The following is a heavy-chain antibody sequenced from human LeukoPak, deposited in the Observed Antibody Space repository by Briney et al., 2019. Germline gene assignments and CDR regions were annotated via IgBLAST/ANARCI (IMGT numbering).Heavy chain of an antibody. CDR1: GFTFSSYS. Sequence: PGGSLRLSCAASGFTFSSYSMNWVRQAPGKGLEWVSGINWNGGSTGYADSVKGRFTISRDNAKNSLYLQMNSLRAEDTALYYCATSIKARGGDDYWGQGTLVTVSS. J-gene: IGHJ4*02. CDR3: ATSIKARGGDDY. D-gene: IGHD3-10*01. CDR2: INWNGGST. V-gene: IGHV3-20*04.